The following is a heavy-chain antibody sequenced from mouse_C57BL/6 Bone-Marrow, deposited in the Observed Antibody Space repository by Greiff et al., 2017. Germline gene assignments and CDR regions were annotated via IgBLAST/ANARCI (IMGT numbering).Heavy chain of an antibody. J-gene: IGHJ3*01. V-gene: IGHV5-12*01. CDR2: ISNGGGST. D-gene: IGHD1-1*01. CDR1: GFTFSDYY. Sequence: MLVESGGGLVQPGGSLKLSCAASGFTFSDYYMSWVRQTPEKRLEWVAYISNGGGSTYYPDTVKGRFTISRDNAKNTLYLQMSRLKSEDTAMYYCASPLLLRCAWLAYWGQGTLVTVSA. CDR3: ASPLLLRCAWLAY.